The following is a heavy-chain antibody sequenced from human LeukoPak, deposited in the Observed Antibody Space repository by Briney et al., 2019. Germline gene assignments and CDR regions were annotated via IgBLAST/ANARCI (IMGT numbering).Heavy chain of an antibody. D-gene: IGHD3-22*01. V-gene: IGHV4-31*01. Sequence: SETLSLTCTVSGGSISSGGYYWSWIRQHPGKVLEWIGYIYYSGSTYYNPSLKSQVTISVDTSKNQFSQKLSSVTAADTAVYYCSKDLNDSSGSYAFDIWGQGTMVTVSS. CDR1: GGSISSGGYY. CDR2: IYYSGST. J-gene: IGHJ3*02. CDR3: SKDLNDSSGSYAFDI.